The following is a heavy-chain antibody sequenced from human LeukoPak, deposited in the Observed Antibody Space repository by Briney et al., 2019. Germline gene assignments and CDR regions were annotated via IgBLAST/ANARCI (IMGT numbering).Heavy chain of an antibody. J-gene: IGHJ4*02. Sequence: SETLSLTCIVPGGSIKSSSKYWAWIRQPPGKGLEWIGSIYQSGTTYSNPSFKSRVTLDVDTSKNQFSLQLTSVTAADTAVYYCATYSRGPLVYFDYWGQGILAIVAS. V-gene: IGHV4-39*01. CDR1: GGSIKSSSKY. CDR2: IYQSGTT. D-gene: IGHD3-22*01. CDR3: ATYSRGPLVYFDY.